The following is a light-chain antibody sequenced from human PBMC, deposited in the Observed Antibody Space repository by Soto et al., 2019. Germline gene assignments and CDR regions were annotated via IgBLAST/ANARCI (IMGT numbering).Light chain of an antibody. Sequence: EIVLTQSPATLSLSPGERATLSCRASQSVSSYLAWYQQKPGQAPRLLIYDASNRATGIPARFSGSGSATDFTLTISRLEPEDFAGYFCQQRSSWPLTCGGGIKVEIK. J-gene: IGKJ4*01. CDR2: DAS. CDR1: QSVSSY. CDR3: QQRSSWPLT. V-gene: IGKV3-11*01.